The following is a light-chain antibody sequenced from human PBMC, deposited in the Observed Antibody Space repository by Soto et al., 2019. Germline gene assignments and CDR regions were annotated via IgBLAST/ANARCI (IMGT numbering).Light chain of an antibody. Sequence: QLVLTQTPSASGTPGQRVTISCSGSSSNIGSNYVYWYQQLPGTAPKLLIYRSNQRPSGVPDRFSGAKSGTSASLDISGLRSEDEADYYCASWDASLSGAVFGGGTQLTVL. V-gene: IGLV1-47*01. J-gene: IGLJ7*01. CDR1: SSNIGSNY. CDR2: RSN. CDR3: ASWDASLSGAV.